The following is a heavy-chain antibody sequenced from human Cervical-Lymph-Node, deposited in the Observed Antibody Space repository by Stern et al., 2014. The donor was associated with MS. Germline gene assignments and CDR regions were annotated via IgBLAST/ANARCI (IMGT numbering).Heavy chain of an antibody. J-gene: IGHJ6*02. CDR3: ARTIAARRVYYSDWGMDV. V-gene: IGHV1-2*06. CDR1: GYTFTGYY. D-gene: IGHD6-6*01. Sequence: QVQLVQSGAEVKKPGASVKVSCKASGYTFTGYYMHWVRQAPGQGLEWMGRNNPNSGGTNYAQKFQGRGTMTRDTSISTAYMELSRLRSDDTAVYYCARTIAARRVYYSDWGMDVWGQGTTVTVSS. CDR2: NNPNSGGT.